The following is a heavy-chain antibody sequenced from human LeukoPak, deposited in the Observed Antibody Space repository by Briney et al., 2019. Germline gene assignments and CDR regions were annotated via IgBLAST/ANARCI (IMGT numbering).Heavy chain of an antibody. D-gene: IGHD5-24*01. V-gene: IGHV3-15*01. CDR2: VKSNTDGGAT. Sequence: GGSLRLSCAASGFSFSNAWMSWVRQAPGKGLERGGRVKSNTDGGATDYAAHVKGRFTISRDDSKNTLYLQMNSLKTEDTAVYYCTTEGSDGYNYIGYFDYWGQGTLVTVSS. J-gene: IGHJ4*02. CDR1: GFSFSNAW. CDR3: TTEGSDGYNYIGYFDY.